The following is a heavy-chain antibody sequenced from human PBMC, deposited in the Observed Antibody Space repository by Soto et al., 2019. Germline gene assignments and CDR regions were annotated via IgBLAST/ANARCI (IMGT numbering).Heavy chain of an antibody. CDR2: IYYSGTT. CDR3: AASCVACGGFNYYGMDV. Sequence: QVQLQESGPGLVKPSQTLSLTCTVSGGSISSGGYYWYWIRQHPGKGLEWIGYIYYSGTTYYNPALRSRVIISVDTSKNQFSLNLSSVTAADTAVYYCAASCVACGGFNYYGMDVWGQGTPVTVSS. J-gene: IGHJ6*02. CDR1: GGSISSGGYY. D-gene: IGHD2-21*01. V-gene: IGHV4-31*03.